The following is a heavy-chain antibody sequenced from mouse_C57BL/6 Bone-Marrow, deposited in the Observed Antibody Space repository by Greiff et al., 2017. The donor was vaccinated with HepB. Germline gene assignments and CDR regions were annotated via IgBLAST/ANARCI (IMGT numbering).Heavy chain of an antibody. CDR3: ARSGLYYGNSPLFAY. D-gene: IGHD2-1*01. CDR1: GYTFTDYY. J-gene: IGHJ3*01. V-gene: IGHV1-76*01. CDR2: IYPGSGNT. Sequence: QVQLKESGAELVRPGASVKLSCKASGYTFTDYYINWVKQRPGQGLEWIARIYPGSGNTYYNEKFKGKATLTAEKSSSTAYMQLSSLTSEDSAVYFCARSGLYYGNSPLFAYWGQGTLVTVSA.